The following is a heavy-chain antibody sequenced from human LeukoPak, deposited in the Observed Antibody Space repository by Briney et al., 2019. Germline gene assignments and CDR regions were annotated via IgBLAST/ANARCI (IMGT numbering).Heavy chain of an antibody. V-gene: IGHV3-33*01. J-gene: IGHJ4*02. Sequence: GGSLRLSCAASGFTFSSYGMHWVRQAPGKGLEWVAVIWYDGSNKYYADSVKGRFTISRDNSKNTLYLQMNSLRAEDTAVYHCARDGQSYYGSGSYQGYWGQGTLVTVSS. D-gene: IGHD3-10*01. CDR2: IWYDGSNK. CDR3: ARDGQSYYGSGSYQGY. CDR1: GFTFSSYG.